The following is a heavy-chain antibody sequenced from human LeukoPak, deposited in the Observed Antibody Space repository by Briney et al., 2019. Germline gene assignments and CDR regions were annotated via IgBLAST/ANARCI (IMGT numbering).Heavy chain of an antibody. V-gene: IGHV3-23*01. CDR2: ISGSGGST. Sequence: GGSLRLSCAASGFTFSSYGMSWVRQAPGKGLEWVSAISGSGGSTYYADSVKGRFTISRDNSKNTLYLQMNSLRAEDTAVYYCAKAGVRGVIIGPSPNWGQGTLVTVSS. J-gene: IGHJ4*02. D-gene: IGHD3-10*01. CDR1: GFTFSSYG. CDR3: AKAGVRGVIIGPSPN.